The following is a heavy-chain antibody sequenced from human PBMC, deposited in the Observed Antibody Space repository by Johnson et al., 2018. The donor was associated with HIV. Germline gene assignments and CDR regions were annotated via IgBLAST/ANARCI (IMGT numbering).Heavy chain of an antibody. V-gene: IGHV3-30*04. CDR2: ISYDGSNK. D-gene: IGHD3-10*02. CDR1: GFTFSSYA. Sequence: VLLVESGGGVVKPGRSLRLSCAASGFTFSSYAMHWVRQAPGKGLEWVAVISYDGSNKYYADSVKGRLTISRDNAKNSVYLQMNSLKTEDTAVYYCTTDVRPKYRHYAFDIWGQGTMVTVSA. J-gene: IGHJ3*02. CDR3: TTDVRPKYRHYAFDI.